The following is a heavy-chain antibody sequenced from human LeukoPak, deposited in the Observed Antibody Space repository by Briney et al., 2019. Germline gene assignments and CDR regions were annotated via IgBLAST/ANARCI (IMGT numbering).Heavy chain of an antibody. CDR1: GFTFSNAW. V-gene: IGHV3-15*01. D-gene: IGHD2-15*01. CDR3: TTGGGGSWGFDY. Sequence: PGGSLRLSCAASGFTFSNAWMSWVRQAPGKGLEWVGRIKSKTDGGTTVYAAPVKGRFTISRDDSKNTLYLQMNSLKTEDTAVYYCTTGGGGSWGFDYWGQGTLVTVSS. CDR2: IKSKTDGGTT. J-gene: IGHJ4*02.